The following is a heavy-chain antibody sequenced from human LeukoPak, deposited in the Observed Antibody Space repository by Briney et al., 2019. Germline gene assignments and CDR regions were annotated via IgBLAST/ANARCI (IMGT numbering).Heavy chain of an antibody. CDR1: GYTLTELS. D-gene: IGHD3-9*01. CDR3: ATDSVLRYFDWLMTHAFGI. J-gene: IGHJ3*02. V-gene: IGHV1-24*01. CDR2: FDPEDGET. Sequence: ASVKVSCKVSGYTLTELSMHWVRQAPGKGLEWMGGFDPEDGETIYAQKFQGRVTMTEDTSTDTAYMELSSLRSEDTAVYYCATDSVLRYFDWLMTHAFGIWGQGTMVTVSS.